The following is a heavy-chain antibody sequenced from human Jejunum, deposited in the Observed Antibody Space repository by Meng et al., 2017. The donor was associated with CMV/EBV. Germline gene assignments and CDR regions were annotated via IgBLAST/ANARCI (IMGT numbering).Heavy chain of an antibody. V-gene: IGHV2-5*02. CDR3: ALFTRSWFDP. D-gene: IGHD2-2*01. CDR2: IYWDDDK. J-gene: IGHJ5*02. CDR1: GFSLSTSEVG. Sequence: QIPWKESGPTRVKPTQTPTRTCTFSGFSLSTSEVGVGWIRQPPGKALEWLAVIYWDDDKRYSPSLKSRLTITKDTSKNQVVLTLTNMDPVDTATYYCALFTRSWFDPWGQGTLVTVSS.